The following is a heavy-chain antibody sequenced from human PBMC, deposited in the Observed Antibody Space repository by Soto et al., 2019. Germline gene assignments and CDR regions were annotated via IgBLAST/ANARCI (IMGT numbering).Heavy chain of an antibody. J-gene: IGHJ4*02. Sequence: ASETLSLTCAVSGGSISSSNWWSWVRQPPGKGLEWIGEIYHSGSTNYNPSLKSRVTISVDKSKNQFSLKLSSVTAADTAVYYCARGTSYDFWSGYYYFDYWGQGTLVTVSS. CDR1: GGSISSSNW. D-gene: IGHD3-3*01. CDR2: IYHSGST. CDR3: ARGTSYDFWSGYYYFDY. V-gene: IGHV4-4*02.